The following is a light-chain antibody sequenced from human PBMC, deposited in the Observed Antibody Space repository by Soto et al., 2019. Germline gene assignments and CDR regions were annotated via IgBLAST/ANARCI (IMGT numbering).Light chain of an antibody. Sequence: QPVLTQPASVSGSPGQSITISCTGTSSDVGNYKYVSWYQQHPGKAPKLMIYEVSNRPSGVSNRVSGSKSGNTASLTISGLQAEDETDYYCFSYTSSATYVFGTGTKVTVL. V-gene: IGLV2-14*01. CDR3: FSYTSSATYV. J-gene: IGLJ1*01. CDR1: SSDVGNYKY. CDR2: EVS.